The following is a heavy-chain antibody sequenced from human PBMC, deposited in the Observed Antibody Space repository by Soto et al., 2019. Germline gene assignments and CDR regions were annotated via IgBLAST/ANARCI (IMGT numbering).Heavy chain of an antibody. CDR1: GFTFSSYA. V-gene: IGHV3-64D*06. J-gene: IGHJ6*02. CDR2: ISSNGGST. D-gene: IGHD2-2*01. CDR3: VKEWVRGYCSSTSCYSYGMDV. Sequence: GGSLRLSCSASGFTFSSYAMHWVRQAPGKGLEYVSAISSNGGSTYYADSVKGRLTISRDNSKSTLYLQMSSLRAEDTAVYYCVKEWVRGYCSSTSCYSYGMDVWGQGTTVTVSS.